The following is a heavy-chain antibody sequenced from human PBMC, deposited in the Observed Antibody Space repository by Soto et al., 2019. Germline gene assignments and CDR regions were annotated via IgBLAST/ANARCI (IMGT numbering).Heavy chain of an antibody. J-gene: IGHJ5*02. CDR1: GGSISSYY. Sequence: SETLSLTCTVSGGSISSYYWSWIRQPPGKGLEWIGYMYNTGSTVYNPSLKSRVTISVDTSKNQFSLKLSSVTAADTAVYYCAREAQTSLCFGEAIVDHWFDLWGQGTLVTVSS. CDR2: MYNTGST. CDR3: AREAQTSLCFGEAIVDHWFDL. D-gene: IGHD3-10*01. V-gene: IGHV4-59*12.